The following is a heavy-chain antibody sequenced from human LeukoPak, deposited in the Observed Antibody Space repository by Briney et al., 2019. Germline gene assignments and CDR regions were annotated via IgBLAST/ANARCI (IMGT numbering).Heavy chain of an antibody. V-gene: IGHV4-59*01. CDR1: GGSISSYY. Sequence: SETLSLTCTVSGGSISSYYWSWLRQPPGKGLEWIGYIYYSGSTNRNPSLKRRVTISVDTSKNKFSLKLSSVTAADTAVYYCARGTDYYFDYWGQGTLVTVSS. CDR3: ARGTDYYFDY. J-gene: IGHJ4*02. CDR2: IYYSGST.